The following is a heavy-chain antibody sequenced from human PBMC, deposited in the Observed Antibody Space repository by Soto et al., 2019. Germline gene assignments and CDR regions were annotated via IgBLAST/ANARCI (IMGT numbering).Heavy chain of an antibody. V-gene: IGHV4-39*01. CDR3: ARRIAVAATLFDY. CDR2: IYYSGST. J-gene: IGHJ4*02. CDR1: GGSISSSSYY. Sequence: QLQLQESGPGLVKPSETLSLTCTVSGGSISSSSYYWGWIRQPPGKGLEWIGSIYYSGSTYYNPSLKSRVTRSVDTSKNQFSLKLSSVTAADTAVYYCARRIAVAATLFDYWGQGTLVTVSS. D-gene: IGHD6-19*01.